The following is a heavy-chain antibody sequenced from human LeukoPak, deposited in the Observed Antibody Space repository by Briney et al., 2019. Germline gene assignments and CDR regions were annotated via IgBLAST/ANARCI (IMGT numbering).Heavy chain of an antibody. V-gene: IGHV3-15*01. CDR1: GLTFDNAR. CDR3: TTGPGNSGY. J-gene: IGHJ4*02. D-gene: IGHD4-23*01. Sequence: AGGSLRLSCVVSGLTFDNARMSWVRQAPGKGLEWVGRIKSKNVGETTEYAAPVQGGFTISRDDSKNTVYLQMSNLKTEDTAVYYCTTGPGNSGYWGQGTLVTVSS. CDR2: IKSKNVGETT.